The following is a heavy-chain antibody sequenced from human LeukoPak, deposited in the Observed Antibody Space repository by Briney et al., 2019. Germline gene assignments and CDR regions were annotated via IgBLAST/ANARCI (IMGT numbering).Heavy chain of an antibody. CDR3: ARLHSSPIRGDALDI. D-gene: IGHD3-22*01. V-gene: IGHV3-7*01. CDR1: GFTFSTYW. J-gene: IGHJ3*02. Sequence: GGSLRLSCSVSGFTFSTYWMIWVRQAPAKGLEWVANIKQEGSEKYYVDSVKGRFTISRDNAKNSLYLQMNSLRAEDTAVYYCARLHSSPIRGDALDIWGQGTMVTVSS. CDR2: IKQEGSEK.